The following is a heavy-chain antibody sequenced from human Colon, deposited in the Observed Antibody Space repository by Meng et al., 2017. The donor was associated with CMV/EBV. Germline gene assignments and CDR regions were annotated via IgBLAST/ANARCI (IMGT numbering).Heavy chain of an antibody. CDR3: ARGRNVDTAMNFDY. V-gene: IGHV4-59*01. CDR1: GGSISSYY. CDR2: IYDSGST. J-gene: IGHJ4*02. D-gene: IGHD5-18*01. Sequence: SETLSLTCSVSGGSISSYYWTWIRQPPGKGLEWIGFIYDSGSTNYNPSLKSRVTISVDTSKNQFSLKLSSVTAADTAVYYCARGRNVDTAMNFDYWGQGTLVTVSS.